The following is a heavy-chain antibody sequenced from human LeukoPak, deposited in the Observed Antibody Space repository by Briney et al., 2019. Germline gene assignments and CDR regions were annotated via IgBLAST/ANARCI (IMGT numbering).Heavy chain of an antibody. D-gene: IGHD3-10*01. V-gene: IGHV3-74*01. CDR3: ARAGVRGVISWFDP. CDR2: INSGGSST. Sequence: GGSLRLSCAASGFTFSSYWMHWVRQAPGKGLVWVSRINSGGSSTSYANSVKGRFTISRDNAKNTLYLQMNSLRAEDTAVYYCARAGVRGVISWFDPWGQGTLVTVSS. CDR1: GFTFSSYW. J-gene: IGHJ5*02.